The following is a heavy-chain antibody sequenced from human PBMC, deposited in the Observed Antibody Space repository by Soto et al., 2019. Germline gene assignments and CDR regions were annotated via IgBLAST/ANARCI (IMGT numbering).Heavy chain of an antibody. CDR1: GFTFSSYG. CDR3: AKDAVKYLNYFDC. Sequence: GGSLRLSCAASGFTFSSYGMHWVRQAPGKGLEWVAVISYDGSNKYYADSVKGRFTISRDNSKNTLYLQMNSLRAEDTAVYYCAKDAVKYLNYFDCWGQGTLVTVSS. CDR2: ISYDGSNK. J-gene: IGHJ4*02. V-gene: IGHV3-30*18. D-gene: IGHD2-2*02.